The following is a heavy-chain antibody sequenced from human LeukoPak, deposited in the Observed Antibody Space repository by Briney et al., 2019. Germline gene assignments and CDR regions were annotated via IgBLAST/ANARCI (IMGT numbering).Heavy chain of an antibody. CDR1: GYTFTSYD. CDR2: MNPNSGNT. V-gene: IGHV1-8*01. J-gene: IGHJ4*02. CDR3: ARTGGYRYYFDY. Sequence: ASVKVSCKASGYTFTSYDINWVRQATEQGLEWMGWMNPNSGNTGYAQKFQGRVTMTRNTSISTAYMELSSLRSEDTAVYYCARTGGYRYYFDYWGQGTLVTVSS. D-gene: IGHD2-8*02.